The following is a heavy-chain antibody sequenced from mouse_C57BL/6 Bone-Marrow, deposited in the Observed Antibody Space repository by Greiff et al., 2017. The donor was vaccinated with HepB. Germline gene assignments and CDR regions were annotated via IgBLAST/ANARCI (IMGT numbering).Heavy chain of an antibody. CDR1: GYTFTDYN. V-gene: IGHV1-18*01. CDR2: INPNNGGT. J-gene: IGHJ1*03. CDR3: AREDIRGYGSRGYFDV. Sequence: EVQLQESGPELVKPGASVKIPCKASGYTFTDYNMDWVKQSHGKSLEWIGDINPNNGGTIYNQKFKGKATLTVDKSSSTAYMELRSLTSEDTAVYYCAREDIRGYGSRGYFDVWGTGTTVTVSS. D-gene: IGHD1-1*01.